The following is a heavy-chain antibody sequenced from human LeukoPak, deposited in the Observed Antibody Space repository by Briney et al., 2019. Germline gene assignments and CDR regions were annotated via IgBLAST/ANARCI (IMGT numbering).Heavy chain of an antibody. CDR3: SRDPYAEMATAESQYYFDY. J-gene: IGHJ4*02. CDR1: GFTFSSYA. CDR2: ISYDGSNK. V-gene: IGHV3-30-3*01. Sequence: GGSLRLSCAASGFTFSSYAMHWVRQAPGKGLEWVAVISYDGSNKYYADSVKGRFTISRDNSKNTLYLKMNSLRAEDTAVYYCSRDPYAEMATAESQYYFDYGGQGTLVTVSS. D-gene: IGHD5-24*01.